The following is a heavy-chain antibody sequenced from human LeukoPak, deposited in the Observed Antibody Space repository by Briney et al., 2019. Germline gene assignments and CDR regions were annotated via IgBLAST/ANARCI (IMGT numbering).Heavy chain of an antibody. CDR2: IIPIFGTA. J-gene: IGHJ4*02. CDR3: ARDKGFGELPFDY. Sequence: SVKVSCKASGYTFTGYYMHWVRQAPGQGLEWMGGIIPIFGTANYAQKFQGRVTITADESTSTAYMELSSLRSEDTAVYYCARDKGFGELPFDYWGQGTLVTVSS. V-gene: IGHV1-69*13. D-gene: IGHD3-10*01. CDR1: GYTFTGYY.